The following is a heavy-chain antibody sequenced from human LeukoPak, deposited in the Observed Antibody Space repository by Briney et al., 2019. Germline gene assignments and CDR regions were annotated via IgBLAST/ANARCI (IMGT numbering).Heavy chain of an antibody. CDR1: GGSFSGYY. CDR3: ARRRWLQPFDY. CDR2: INHSGSN. Sequence: PSETLSLTCAVYGGSFSGYYWSWIRQPPGKGLEWIGEINHSGSNNYNPSLKSRVTILVDTSNNQFSLKLSYVTGADTAVYYCARRRWLQPFDYWGQGTLVTVSS. V-gene: IGHV4-34*01. J-gene: IGHJ4*02. D-gene: IGHD5-24*01.